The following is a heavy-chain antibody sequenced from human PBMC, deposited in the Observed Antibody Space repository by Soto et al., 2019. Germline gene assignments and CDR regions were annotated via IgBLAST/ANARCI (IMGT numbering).Heavy chain of an antibody. CDR1: GYTFTRYY. D-gene: IGHD1-26*01. J-gene: IGHJ5*02. V-gene: IGHV1-46*01. CDR2: INPSDGST. CDR3: ARVALSGGGWLDP. Sequence: QVQLMQSGAEVKKPGASVNVSCKAPGYTFTRYYMHWVRQAPGQGLEWMGIINPSDGSTTYAQKLEGRVTVTRDTSTSTVYMQLTSLRSEDTAVYYCARVALSGGGWLDPWGQGTLVTVSS.